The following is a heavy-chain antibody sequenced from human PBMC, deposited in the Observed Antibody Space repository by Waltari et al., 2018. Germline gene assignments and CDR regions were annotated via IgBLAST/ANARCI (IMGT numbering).Heavy chain of an antibody. CDR2: IYYSGST. Sequence: QLQLQESGPGLVKPSETLSLTCTVSGGSISSSSYYWGWIRQPPGKGLEWIGSIYYSGSTYYNPSLKSRVTISVDTSKNQFSLKLSSVTAADTAVYYCARLWFRELPHDYWGQGTLVTVSS. CDR1: GGSISSSSYY. V-gene: IGHV4-39*07. D-gene: IGHD3-10*01. CDR3: ARLWFRELPHDY. J-gene: IGHJ4*02.